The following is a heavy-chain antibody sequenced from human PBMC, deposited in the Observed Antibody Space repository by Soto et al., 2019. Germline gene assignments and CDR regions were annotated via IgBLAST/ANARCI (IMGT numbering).Heavy chain of an antibody. Sequence: SETLSLTCTVSRSSIRSDHWGWIPQPPRKGLEWIGYLDYSGSPKYNPSLKSRVTISMDTSKNQVSLTLNSVTAADTAVYFCATYFRGEGGRGYWGPGTQVTVS. V-gene: IGHV4-59*08. CDR2: LDYSGSP. D-gene: IGHD3-16*01. J-gene: IGHJ4*01. CDR1: RSSIRSDH. CDR3: ATYFRGEGGRGY.